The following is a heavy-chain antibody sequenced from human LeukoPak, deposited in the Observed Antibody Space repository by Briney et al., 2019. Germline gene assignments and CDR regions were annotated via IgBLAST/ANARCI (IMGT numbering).Heavy chain of an antibody. CDR1: GGSISSYY. CDR3: ARRTWGAFDI. V-gene: IGHV4-59*01. Sequence: PSETLSLTCTVSGGSISSYYWSWIRQPPGKGLERIGYIYYSGSTNYNPSLKSRVTISVDTSKNQFSLKLSSVTAADTAVYYCARRTWGAFDIWGQGTMVTVSS. D-gene: IGHD7-27*01. J-gene: IGHJ3*02. CDR2: IYYSGST.